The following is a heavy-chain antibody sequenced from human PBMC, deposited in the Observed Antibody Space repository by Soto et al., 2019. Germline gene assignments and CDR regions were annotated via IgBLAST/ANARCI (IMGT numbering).Heavy chain of an antibody. D-gene: IGHD4-17*01. CDR3: RRGPNGNYIGAFDS. CDR2: ITVGGDGT. Sequence: PGGSLRVSCVASGFTFSAYAMTWVRQAPGRGLEWVSSITVGGDGTTYADSVRGRFTISRDNSKNTLYLQMNSLRAEDTAFYYCRRGPNGNYIGAFDSWGQGTLVSVSS. V-gene: IGHV3-23*01. CDR1: GFTFSAYA. J-gene: IGHJ3*01.